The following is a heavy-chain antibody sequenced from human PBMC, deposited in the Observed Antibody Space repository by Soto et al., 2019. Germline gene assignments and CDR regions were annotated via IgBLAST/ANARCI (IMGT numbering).Heavy chain of an antibody. CDR1: GGTFSSYT. CDR2: IIPILGIA. CDR3: ARDMRQLVLGVRSNWFDP. Sequence: ASVKVSCKASGGTFSSYTISWVRQAPGQGLEWMGRIIPILGIANYAQKFQGRVTITADKSTSTAYMELSSLRSEDTAVYYCARDMRQLVLGVRSNWFDPWGQGTLVTVSS. V-gene: IGHV1-69*04. D-gene: IGHD6-13*01. J-gene: IGHJ5*02.